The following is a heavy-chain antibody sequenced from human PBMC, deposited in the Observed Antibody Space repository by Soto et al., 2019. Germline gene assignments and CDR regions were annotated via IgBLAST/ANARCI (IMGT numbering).Heavy chain of an antibody. CDR1: GYIFTTYW. CDR3: TTAPRATY. J-gene: IGHJ4*02. V-gene: IGHV5-51*01. CDR2: IYPGDSDT. Sequence: GESLKISCKTSGYIFTTYWIGWVRQMPGKGLEWMGIIYPGDSDTRYSPSFQGQVTISADKSINTAYLQMNSLKTEDTAVYYCTTAPRATYWGQGTLVTVSS.